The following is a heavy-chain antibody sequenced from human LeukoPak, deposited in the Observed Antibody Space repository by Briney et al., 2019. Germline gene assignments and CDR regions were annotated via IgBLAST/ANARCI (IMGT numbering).Heavy chain of an antibody. CDR3: ARLAWGVGPRRAFWDY. CDR1: GGSISSGSYY. CDR2: IYTSGST. Sequence: SETLSLTCTVSGGSISSGSYYWSWIRQPAGKGLEWIGRIYTSGSTKYNPSLKSRVTMSVDTSKNQFSLKLSSVTAADTAVYYCARLAWGVGPRRAFWDYWGQGTLVTVSS. D-gene: IGHD1-26*01. J-gene: IGHJ4*02. V-gene: IGHV4-61*02.